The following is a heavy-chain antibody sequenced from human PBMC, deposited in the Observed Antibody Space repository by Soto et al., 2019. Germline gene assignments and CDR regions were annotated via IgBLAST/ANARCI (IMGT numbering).Heavy chain of an antibody. Sequence: QLQLQESGPGLVKPSETLSLTCTVSGGSISSSSYYWGWIRQPPGKGLEWIGSIYYSGSTYYNPSLKSRVTISVDTSKNQFSLKLSSVTAADTAVYYCARLESLADYYYYYGMDVWGQGTTVTVSS. D-gene: IGHD6-13*01. CDR3: ARLESLADYYYYYGMDV. J-gene: IGHJ6*02. CDR1: GGSISSSSYY. V-gene: IGHV4-39*01. CDR2: IYYSGST.